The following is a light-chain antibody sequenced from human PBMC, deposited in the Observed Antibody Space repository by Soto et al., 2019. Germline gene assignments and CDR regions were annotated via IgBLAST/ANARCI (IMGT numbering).Light chain of an antibody. CDR3: QVRTNWSIA. CDR2: DTS. J-gene: IGKJ5*01. CDR1: QSVNRQ. Sequence: EIVMTQSPASLSVTPGERVTLSCRASQSVNRQVLWYQHRPGQAPRLLIYDTSNRATGIPARFSGTGSGTDFTLTINNLEPEDFAVYYCQVRTNWSIAFGRGTRLEIK. V-gene: IGKV3-11*01.